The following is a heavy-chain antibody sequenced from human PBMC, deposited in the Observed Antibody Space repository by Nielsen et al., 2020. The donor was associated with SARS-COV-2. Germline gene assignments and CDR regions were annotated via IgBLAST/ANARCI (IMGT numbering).Heavy chain of an antibody. J-gene: IGHJ6*02. V-gene: IGHV4-59*08. CDR3: ARDRKFSGYDWGRGPYYIYGLDV. Sequence: SETLSLTCTVSGTSITSYYWSWVRQRPGKGLEWIGYIYYLGDTNYTPAFGGRVAMSVDTPKSQFSLKLFTVTAADTAVYYCARDRKFSGYDWGRGPYYIYGLDVWGQGTTVTVSS. CDR1: GTSITSYY. D-gene: IGHD5-12*01. CDR2: IYYLGDT.